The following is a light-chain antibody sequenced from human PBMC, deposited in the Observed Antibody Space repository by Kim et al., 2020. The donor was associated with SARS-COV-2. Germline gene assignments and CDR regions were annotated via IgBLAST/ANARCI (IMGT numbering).Light chain of an antibody. CDR2: GST. CDR3: AAWDDSLSGLV. CDR1: SSKLGSDD. J-gene: IGLJ3*02. Sequence: GQRLTISCSRGSSKLGSDDVYWYQQLPGTAPKVLIYGSTQRPSGVPDRVSGSKSGTSASLAISGLRSEDEGNYYCAAWDDSLSGLVFGGGTQLTVL. V-gene: IGLV1-47*01.